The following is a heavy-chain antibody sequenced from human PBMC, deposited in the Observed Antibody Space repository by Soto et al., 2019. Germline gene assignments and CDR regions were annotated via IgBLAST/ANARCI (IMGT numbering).Heavy chain of an antibody. J-gene: IGHJ6*02. D-gene: IGHD6-19*01. Sequence: EVQLVESGGGLVKPGGSLRLSCAASGFTFSNAWMNWVRQAPGKGLEWVGRIKSKTDGGTTDYAAPVKGRFTISRDDSKNTLYLQMNSLKTEDAAVYYCTTAGNPRWYYYYGMDVWGQGTTVTVSS. V-gene: IGHV3-15*07. CDR2: IKSKTDGGTT. CDR3: TTAGNPRWYYYYGMDV. CDR1: GFTFSNAW.